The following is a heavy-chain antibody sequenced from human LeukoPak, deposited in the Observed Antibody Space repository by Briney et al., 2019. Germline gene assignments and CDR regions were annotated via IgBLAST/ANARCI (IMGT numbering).Heavy chain of an antibody. CDR1: GFTFSSYW. CDR3: TRDLMDYDVSTGLHHYYMDV. V-gene: IGHV3-74*01. J-gene: IGHJ6*02. Sequence: PGGSLRLSCVASGFTFSSYWMRWVRQDPREGLVWVSRINGDGRNINYADSVRGRFTISRDNAKNTLYLQMNTLGVEDTAVYYCTRDLMDYDVSTGLHHYYMDVWGQGTTVTVSS. CDR2: INGDGRNI. D-gene: IGHD3-9*01.